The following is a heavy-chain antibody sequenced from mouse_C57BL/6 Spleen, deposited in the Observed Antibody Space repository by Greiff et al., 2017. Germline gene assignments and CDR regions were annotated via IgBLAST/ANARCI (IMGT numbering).Heavy chain of an antibody. J-gene: IGHJ1*03. V-gene: IGHV1-47*01. D-gene: IGHD2-12*01. Sequence: QVQLKQSGAELVKPGASVKMSCKASGYTFTTYPIEWMKQNHGKSLEWIGNFYPYNDDTKYNEKFKGKATLTVDKSSSTVYLELSRITSDDAAVYDCESGQADDDWYFDVWGTGTTVTVSS. CDR1: GYTFTTYP. CDR2: FYPYNDDT. CDR3: ESGQADDDWYFDV.